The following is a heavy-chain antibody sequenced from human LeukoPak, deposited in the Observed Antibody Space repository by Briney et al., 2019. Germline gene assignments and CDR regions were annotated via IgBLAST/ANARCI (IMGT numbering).Heavy chain of an antibody. CDR1: GYSISSGYY. Sequence: SETLSLTCTVSGYSISSGYYWGWIRQPPGKGLEGIGSIYHSGSTNYNPSLKRRVTISVDKSKNQFSLKLSSVTAADTAVYYCARTGVERLLYYFDYWGQGTLVTVSS. V-gene: IGHV4-38-2*02. CDR3: ARTGVERLLYYFDY. CDR2: IYHSGST. J-gene: IGHJ4*02. D-gene: IGHD1-1*01.